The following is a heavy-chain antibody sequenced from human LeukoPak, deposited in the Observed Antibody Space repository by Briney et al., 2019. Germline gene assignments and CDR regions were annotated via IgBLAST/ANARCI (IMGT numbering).Heavy chain of an antibody. CDR2: ISTYNGKT. D-gene: IGHD6-6*01. J-gene: IGHJ4*02. CDR3: ARDRWRDGSSSFDN. CDR1: GGTFSSYA. Sequence: GASVKVSCKASGGTFSSYAINWVRQAPGQGLEWMGWISTYNGKTGYAQKVQGRVTMTTDTSTSTAYMELRSLRSDDTAVYYCARDRWRDGSSSFDNWGQGTLVTVSS. V-gene: IGHV1-18*01.